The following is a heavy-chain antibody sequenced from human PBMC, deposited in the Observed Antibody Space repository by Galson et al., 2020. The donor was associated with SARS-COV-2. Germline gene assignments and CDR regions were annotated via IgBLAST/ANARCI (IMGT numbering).Heavy chain of an antibody. Sequence: ASVKVSCKASGYTFTSYDINWVRQATGQGLEWMGWMNPNSGNTGYAQKFQGRVTMTRNTSISTAYMELSSLRSEDTAVYYCARGYRASRIVVVVGFDYWGQGTLVTVSS. V-gene: IGHV1-8*01. J-gene: IGHJ4*02. D-gene: IGHD2-15*01. CDR2: MNPNSGNT. CDR3: ARGYRASRIVVVVGFDY. CDR1: GYTFTSYD.